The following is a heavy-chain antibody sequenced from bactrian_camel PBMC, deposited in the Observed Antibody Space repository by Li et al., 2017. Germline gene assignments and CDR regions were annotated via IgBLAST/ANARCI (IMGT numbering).Heavy chain of an antibody. V-gene: IGHV3S63*01. J-gene: IGHJ4*01. CDR2: LFTRDAST. Sequence: VQLVESGGGSVQAGGSLTLSCASAGFESARYCLAWFRQIRGKEREGVALLFTRDASTYYGDSAKGRFTISLDNAKNTLYLQMNSLRPEDTAMYYCAASLGKTYCHAAFFLSRQRPNFGLMGQGTQVTVS. D-gene: IGHD5*01. CDR1: GFESARYC.